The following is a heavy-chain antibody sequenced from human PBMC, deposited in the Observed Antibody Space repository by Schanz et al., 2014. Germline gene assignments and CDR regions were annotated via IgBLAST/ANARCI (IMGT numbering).Heavy chain of an antibody. V-gene: IGHV3-48*03. Sequence: EVQLVESGGGLVQPGGSLRLSCAASGFTFSIHYMSWVRQAPGKGLEWLSYISSSGTSTYYADSVKGRFTISRDNAKNSLYLQMINLRAEDTAFYYCARFRVHYSDFWGQGVLVTVSS. CDR2: ISSSGTST. CDR3: ARFRVHYSDF. D-gene: IGHD3-10*01. J-gene: IGHJ4*02. CDR1: GFTFSIHY.